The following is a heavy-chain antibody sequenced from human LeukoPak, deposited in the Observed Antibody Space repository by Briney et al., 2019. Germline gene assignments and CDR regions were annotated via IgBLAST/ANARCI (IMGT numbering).Heavy chain of an antibody. CDR3: AKVGGASYSNEAFDI. J-gene: IGHJ3*02. D-gene: IGHD3-16*01. V-gene: IGHV1-18*01. Sequence: ASVTVSCKASGYSLSNYGLSCVRQAPGQGLEWMGWISGNNGNTKYLQKVQGRVTMTTDTSTNTAYMELRSMSSDDTAVYYCAKVGGASYSNEAFDIWGQGTTVTVSS. CDR2: ISGNNGNT. CDR1: GYSLSNYG.